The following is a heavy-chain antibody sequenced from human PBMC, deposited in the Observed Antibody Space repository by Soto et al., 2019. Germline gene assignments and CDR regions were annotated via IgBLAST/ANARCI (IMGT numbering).Heavy chain of an antibody. CDR3: ASSPNYDFWSGYYSGMIGFDP. V-gene: IGHV1-69*13. CDR1: GGTFSSYA. CDR2: IIPIFGTA. Sequence: WXSVKVSCKASGGTFSSYAISWVRQAPGQGLEWMGGIIPIFGTANYAQKFQGRVTITADESTSTAYMELSSLRSEDTAVYYCASSPNYDFWSGYYSGMIGFDPWGQGTLVTVSS. J-gene: IGHJ5*02. D-gene: IGHD3-3*01.